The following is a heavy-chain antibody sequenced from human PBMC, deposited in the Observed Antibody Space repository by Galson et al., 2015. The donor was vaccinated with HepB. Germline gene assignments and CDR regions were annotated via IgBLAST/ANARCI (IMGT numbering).Heavy chain of an antibody. J-gene: IGHJ4*02. CDR3: AREHAGGDFDY. D-gene: IGHD2-21*01. Sequence: SLRLSCAASGFTFSSYAMHWVRQAPGKGLEWVAVISYDGSNKYYADSVKGRFTISRDNSKNTLYLQMNSLRAEDTAVYYCAREHAGGDFDYWGQGTLVTVSS. V-gene: IGHV3-30*04. CDR1: GFTFSSYA. CDR2: ISYDGSNK.